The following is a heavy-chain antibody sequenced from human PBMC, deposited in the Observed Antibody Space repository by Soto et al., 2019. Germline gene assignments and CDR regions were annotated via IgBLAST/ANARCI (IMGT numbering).Heavy chain of an antibody. D-gene: IGHD3-3*01. CDR1: GGSISSYY. CDR3: ARGEGILVWDEGGNYNYYDKDV. J-gene: IGHJ6*03. Sequence: SETLSLTCTVSGGSISSYYWSWIRQPPGKGLEWIGYIYYSGSTNYNPSLKSRVTISVDTSKTQFSLKLSSVTAADKDVNYCARGEGILVWDEGGNYNYYDKDVWGKGTTVTVSS. CDR2: IYYSGST. V-gene: IGHV4-59*01.